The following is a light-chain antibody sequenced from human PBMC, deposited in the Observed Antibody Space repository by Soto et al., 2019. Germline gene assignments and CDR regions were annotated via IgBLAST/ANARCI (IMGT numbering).Light chain of an antibody. CDR1: QDISNY. J-gene: IGKJ2*01. CDR3: QQYDNFPRMYT. V-gene: IGKV1-33*01. CDR2: DAS. Sequence: DLQMTQSPSSLSASVGDRVTITCQASQDISNYLNWYQQKPGKAPKLLIYDASNLETGVPSRFSGSGSGTDFSFTISSLQPEDIATYYCQQYDNFPRMYTFGQGTKLEIK.